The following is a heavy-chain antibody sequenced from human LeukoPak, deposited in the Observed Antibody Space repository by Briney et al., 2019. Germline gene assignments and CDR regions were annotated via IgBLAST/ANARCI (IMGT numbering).Heavy chain of an antibody. CDR3: ARNLLRSNTYYYYYYMDV. CDR1: GYTFTSYG. CDR2: ISAYNGNT. V-gene: IGHV1-18*01. Sequence: ASVKVSCKASGYTFTSYGISWVRQAPGQGLEWMGWISAYNGNTNYAQKFQGRVTITTDESTSTAYMELSSLRSEDTAVYYCARNLLRSNTYYYYYYMDVWGKGTTVTVSS. J-gene: IGHJ6*03. D-gene: IGHD4-17*01.